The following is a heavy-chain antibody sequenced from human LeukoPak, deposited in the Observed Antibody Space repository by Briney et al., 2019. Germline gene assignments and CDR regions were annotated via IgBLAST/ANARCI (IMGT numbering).Heavy chain of an antibody. J-gene: IGHJ4*02. CDR3: AKIMYSSGYYYDY. CDR2: ISSSSSYI. Sequence: GGSLRLSCAASGFTFSSYGMNWVRQAPGKGLEWVSSISSSSSYIYHADSVKGRFTISRDNAKNSLYLQMNSLRAEDTAVYYCAKIMYSSGYYYDYWGQGTLVTVSS. V-gene: IGHV3-21*01. D-gene: IGHD6-19*01. CDR1: GFTFSSYG.